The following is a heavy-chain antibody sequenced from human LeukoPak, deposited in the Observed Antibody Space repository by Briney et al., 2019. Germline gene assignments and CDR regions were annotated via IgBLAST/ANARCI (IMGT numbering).Heavy chain of an antibody. V-gene: IGHV4-4*07. CDR2: IYTSGST. CDR1: GGSLSSYS. J-gene: IGHJ4*02. D-gene: IGHD6-19*01. CDR3: ARGSSGWYVDDY. Sequence: PSETLSLTCTVSGGSLSSYSRSWIRQPAGKGLEWIGRIYTSGSTNYNPPLKSRVTMSVDTSKNQFSLKLSSVTAADTAVYYCARGSSGWYVDDYWGQGTLVTVSS.